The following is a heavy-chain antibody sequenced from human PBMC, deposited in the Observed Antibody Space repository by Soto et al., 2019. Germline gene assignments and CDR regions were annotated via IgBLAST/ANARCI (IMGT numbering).Heavy chain of an antibody. V-gene: IGHV1-2*02. D-gene: IGHD1-26*01. Sequence: ASVKVSCKASGYTFTGYYMHWVRQAPGQGLEWMGWINPNSGGTNYAQKFQGRVTMTRDTSISTAYMELSRLRSDDTAVYYCARDARIVGATTDWFDPWGQGTLVTVS. CDR1: GYTFTGYY. J-gene: IGHJ5*02. CDR3: ARDARIVGATTDWFDP. CDR2: INPNSGGT.